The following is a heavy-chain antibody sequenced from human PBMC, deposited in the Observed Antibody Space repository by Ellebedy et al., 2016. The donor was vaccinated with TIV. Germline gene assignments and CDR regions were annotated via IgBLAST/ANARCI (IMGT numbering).Heavy chain of an antibody. V-gene: IGHV1-3*04. J-gene: IGHJ6*02. CDR1: GHIFTTYG. Sequence: ASVKVSXXASGHIFTTYGIHWVRQAPGQRPEWMGWINTGNGNTKYSQKLQGRVTITTDTSATTAYMELSSLMSEDTAVYYCATREWQDPMDVWGQGTTVTVSS. D-gene: IGHD3-3*01. CDR2: INTGNGNT. CDR3: ATREWQDPMDV.